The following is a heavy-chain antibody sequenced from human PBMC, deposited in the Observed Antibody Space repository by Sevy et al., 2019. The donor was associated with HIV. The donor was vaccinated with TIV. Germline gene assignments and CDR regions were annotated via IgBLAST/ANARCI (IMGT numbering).Heavy chain of an antibody. CDR3: ARAQQVTMLVVIGGLYFDF. J-gene: IGHJ4*02. Sequence: GGSLRLSCAASGFTFSSYWMTWVRQAPGKGLEWVANIKQDMSEKYYADAVKGRFTISRDNARNLLYLQMESLRAEDTVVDYCARAQQVTMLVVIGGLYFDFWGQGTLVTVSS. CDR2: IKQDMSEK. D-gene: IGHD3-22*01. V-gene: IGHV3-7*01. CDR1: GFTFSSYW.